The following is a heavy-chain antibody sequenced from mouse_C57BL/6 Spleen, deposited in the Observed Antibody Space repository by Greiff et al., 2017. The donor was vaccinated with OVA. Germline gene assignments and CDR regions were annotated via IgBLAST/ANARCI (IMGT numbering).Heavy chain of an antibody. V-gene: IGHV2-2*01. CDR1: GFSLTSYG. D-gene: IGHD1-1*01. CDR2: IWSGGST. Sequence: VQLQESGPGLVQPSQSLSITCTVSGFSLTSYGVHWVRQSPGKGLEWLGVIWSGGSTDYNAAFISRLSISKDNSKSQVFFKMNSLQADDTAIYYCARNNYYYGSSYGLDAMDYWGQGTSVTVSS. CDR3: ARNNYYYGSSYGLDAMDY. J-gene: IGHJ4*01.